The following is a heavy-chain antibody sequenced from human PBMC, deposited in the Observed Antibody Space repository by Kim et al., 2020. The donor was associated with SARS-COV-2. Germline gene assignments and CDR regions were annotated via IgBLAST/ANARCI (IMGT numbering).Heavy chain of an antibody. CDR1: GFTFSSYA. Sequence: GGSLRLSCAASGFTFSSYAMSWVRQAPGKGLEWVSAISGSGGSTYHADSVKGRFTISRDNSKNTLYLQMNSLRAEDTAVYYCAKDLPDIVVVPAATEPFDYWGQGTLVTVSS. D-gene: IGHD2-2*01. J-gene: IGHJ4*02. V-gene: IGHV3-23*01. CDR2: ISGSGGST. CDR3: AKDLPDIVVVPAATEPFDY.